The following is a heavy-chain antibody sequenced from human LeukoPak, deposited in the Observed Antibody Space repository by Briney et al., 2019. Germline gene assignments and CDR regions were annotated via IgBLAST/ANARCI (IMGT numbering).Heavy chain of an antibody. D-gene: IGHD2-8*01. CDR3: ARDPIVLMVYAGYIQH. Sequence: SETLSLSRRVSRGSISSSGYYWSWIRQPPGKGLEWIGEINHSGSTNYNPPLKRRATIPVDTSNNQFALKLSSVTAEDTAVYYCARDPIVLMVYAGYIQHWGQGTMVTVSS. J-gene: IGHJ1*01. CDR1: RGSISSSGYY. CDR2: INHSGST. V-gene: IGHV4-39*06.